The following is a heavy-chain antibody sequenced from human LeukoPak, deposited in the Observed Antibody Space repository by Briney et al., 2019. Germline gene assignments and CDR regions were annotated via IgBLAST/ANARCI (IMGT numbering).Heavy chain of an antibody. Sequence: GGSLRLSCAASGFTFSSYGMHWVRQAPGKGLEWVAVIWYDGSNKYYADSVKGRFTISRDNSKNTLYLQMNSLRAEDTAVYYCARASLSYYDSSGYFDYWGQGTLVTVSS. CDR2: IWYDGSNK. CDR3: ARASLSYYDSSGYFDY. D-gene: IGHD3-22*01. CDR1: GFTFSSYG. J-gene: IGHJ4*02. V-gene: IGHV3-33*01.